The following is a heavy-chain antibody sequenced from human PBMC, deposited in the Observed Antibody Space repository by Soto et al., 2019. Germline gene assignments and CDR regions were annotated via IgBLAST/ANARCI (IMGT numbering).Heavy chain of an antibody. CDR1: GYTFSSYW. CDR2: IYPGDSDT. V-gene: IGHV5-51*01. CDR3: ARQITNYDILTGPFDG. J-gene: IGHJ4*02. Sequence: GESLKISCKGSGYTFSSYWIGWVRQMPGKGLEWMGIIYPGDSDTRYSPSFQGQVTISADKSISTAYLQWSSLKASDTAMYYCARQITNYDILTGPFDGWGQGTLVTVSS. D-gene: IGHD3-9*01.